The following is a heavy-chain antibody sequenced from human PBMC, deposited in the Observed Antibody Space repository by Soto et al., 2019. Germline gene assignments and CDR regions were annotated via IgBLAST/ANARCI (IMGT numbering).Heavy chain of an antibody. J-gene: IGHJ6*02. D-gene: IGHD3-10*01. CDR3: ARGWFGELLHGYYGMDV. Sequence: HPGGSLRLSCAASGFTFSSYGMHWVRQAPGKGLEWVAVIWYDGSNKYYADSVKGRFTISRDNSKNTLYLQMNSLRAEDTAVYYCARGWFGELLHGYYGMDVWGQGTTVTVSS. CDR2: IWYDGSNK. CDR1: GFTFSSYG. V-gene: IGHV3-33*01.